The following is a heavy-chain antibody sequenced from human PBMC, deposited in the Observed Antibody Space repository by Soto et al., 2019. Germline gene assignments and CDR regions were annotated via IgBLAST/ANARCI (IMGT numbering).Heavy chain of an antibody. D-gene: IGHD3-22*01. V-gene: IGHV1-2*04. CDR2: INPNSGGT. CDR1: GYTFTGYY. CDR3: ARSGMYRSGYYYPYYYYYYGMDV. J-gene: IGHJ6*02. Sequence: ASVKVSCKASGYTFTGYYMHWVRQAPGQGLEWMGWINPNSGGTNYAQKFQGWVTMTRDTSISTAYMELSRLRSDDTAVYYCARSGMYRSGYYYPYYYYYYGMDVWGQGTTVTVAS.